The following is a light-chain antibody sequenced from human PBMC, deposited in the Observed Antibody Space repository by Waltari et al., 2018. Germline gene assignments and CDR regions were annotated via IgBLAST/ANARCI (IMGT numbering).Light chain of an antibody. CDR3: QQYNSYSRA. CDR1: QSISSG. Sequence: DIQMTQSPSTLSASVGDRVTITCRASQSISSGLAWYQQKPGKAPKLLIYKASSLESGVQSRVGGSGSGTEFTLTISSLQPDDFATYYCQQYNSYSRAFGQGTKVEIK. CDR2: KAS. J-gene: IGKJ1*01. V-gene: IGKV1-5*03.